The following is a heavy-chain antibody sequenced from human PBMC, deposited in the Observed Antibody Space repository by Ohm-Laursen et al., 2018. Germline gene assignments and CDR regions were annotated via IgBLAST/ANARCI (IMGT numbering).Heavy chain of an antibody. Sequence: GATVKISCTTSGYTFTGYYVHWVRQAPGQGLEWMGWINPNSGGTSYAQKFQGRVTMTRDTSISTAYMELTSLISDSTAVYYCARQPKNSFDFWGQGTLVTVSS. V-gene: IGHV1-2*02. CDR1: GYTFTGYY. CDR3: ARQPKNSFDF. CDR2: INPNSGGT. J-gene: IGHJ4*02.